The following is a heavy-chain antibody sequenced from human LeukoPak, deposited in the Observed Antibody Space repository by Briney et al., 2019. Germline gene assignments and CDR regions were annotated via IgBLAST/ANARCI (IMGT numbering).Heavy chain of an antibody. Sequence: SGTLSLTCAVSGGSISSNNWWCWVRQPPGKGLEWIGEIFHGGSTNYNPSLKSRVTISVDKSKNQFSLKLNSMTAADTAVYYCARVPYGDYYYYYYGMDVWGQGTTVTVSS. J-gene: IGHJ6*02. CDR3: ARVPYGDYYYYYYGMDV. V-gene: IGHV4-4*02. D-gene: IGHD4-17*01. CDR2: IFHGGST. CDR1: GGSISSNNW.